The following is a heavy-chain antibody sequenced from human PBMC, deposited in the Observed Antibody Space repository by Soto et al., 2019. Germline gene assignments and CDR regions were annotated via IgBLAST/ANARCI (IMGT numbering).Heavy chain of an antibody. Sequence: ESGGGLVQPGGSLRLSCAASGFTFSSYNMNWVRQAPGKGLEWVSYISSSSSTIHYADSVKGRFTISRDNAKNSLYLQMNSLRAEDTAVYYCARDYGDYGPRDYWGQGTLVTVSS. CDR1: GFTFSSYN. CDR2: ISSSSSTI. J-gene: IGHJ4*02. CDR3: ARDYGDYGPRDY. V-gene: IGHV3-48*01. D-gene: IGHD4-17*01.